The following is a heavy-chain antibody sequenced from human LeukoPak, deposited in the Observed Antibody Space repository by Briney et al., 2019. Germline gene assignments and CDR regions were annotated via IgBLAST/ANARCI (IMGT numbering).Heavy chain of an antibody. V-gene: IGHV4-31*03. CDR1: GGPISSGGYY. CDR2: IYYSGST. CDR3: SRAIYSSSSDNWFDL. J-gene: IGHJ5*02. Sequence: SQTLSPTLTFSGGPISSGGYYWSWIRQPPGKGLGRIGYIYYSGSTLYNPSLKSRVTISVDTSKNQFSLKLSSVTAADTAVYYCSRAIYSSSSDNWFDLWGQGTLVTVSS. D-gene: IGHD6-6*01.